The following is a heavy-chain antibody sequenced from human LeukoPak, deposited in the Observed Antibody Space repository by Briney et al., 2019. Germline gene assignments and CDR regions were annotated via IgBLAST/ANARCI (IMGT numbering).Heavy chain of an antibody. D-gene: IGHD3-10*01. J-gene: IGHJ4*02. CDR1: GYTFTSYY. CDR3: ARSYGSGRILGY. CDR2: INPSGGST. V-gene: IGHV1-46*01. Sequence: ASVKVSCKASGYTFTSYYMHWVRQAPGQGLEWMGIINPSGGSTSYAQKFQGRVTMTRDMSTSTVYMELSSLRSEDTAVYYCARSYGSGRILGYWGQGTLVTVSS.